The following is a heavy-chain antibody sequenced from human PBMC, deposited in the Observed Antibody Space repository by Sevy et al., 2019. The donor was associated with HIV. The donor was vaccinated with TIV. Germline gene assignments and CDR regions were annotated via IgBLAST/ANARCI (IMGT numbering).Heavy chain of an antibody. CDR1: GGSISSSNW. J-gene: IGHJ4*02. V-gene: IGHV4-4*02. D-gene: IGHD6-13*01. CDR3: ASALRAAAAGTPFDY. CDR2: IYHSGST. Sequence: SETLSLTCAVSGGSISSSNWWSWVRQPPGKGLEWIGEIYHSGSTNYNPSLKSRVTISVDKSKNQFSLKLSSVTAADTAVYYCASALRAAAAGTPFDYWGQGTLVTVS.